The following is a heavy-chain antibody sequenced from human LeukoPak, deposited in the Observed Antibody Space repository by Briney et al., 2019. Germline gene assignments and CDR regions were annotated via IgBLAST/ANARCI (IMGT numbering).Heavy chain of an antibody. CDR1: GFTFSSYN. V-gene: IGHV3-53*01. CDR2: IYSGGST. CDR3: AREGSLGDYYYYGMDV. D-gene: IGHD3-16*01. Sequence: GGSLGLSCAASGFTFSSYNMNWVRQAPGKGLEWVSVIYSGGSTYYADSVKGRFTISRDNSKNTLYLQMNSLRAEDTAVYYCAREGSLGDYYYYGMDVWGQGTTVTVSS. J-gene: IGHJ6*02.